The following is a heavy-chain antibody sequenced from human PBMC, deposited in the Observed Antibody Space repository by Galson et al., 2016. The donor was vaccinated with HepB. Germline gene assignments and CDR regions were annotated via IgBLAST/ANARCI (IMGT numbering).Heavy chain of an antibody. CDR3: ARARIAALGTGAFDM. CDR1: GFTFSTYT. CDR2: IKNSNSDV. V-gene: IGHV3-21*01. D-gene: IGHD6-13*01. Sequence: SLRLSCAASGFTFSTYTLNWVRQAPGKGLEWVSSIKNSNSDVYYEDSVKGRFTISRDNAENSLYLQMDSLKAEDTAMYYCARARIAALGTGAFDMWGQGTMVTVSS. J-gene: IGHJ3*02.